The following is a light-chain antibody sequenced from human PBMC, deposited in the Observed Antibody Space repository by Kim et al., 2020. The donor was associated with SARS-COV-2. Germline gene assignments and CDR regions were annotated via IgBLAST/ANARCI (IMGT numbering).Light chain of an antibody. CDR3: SSYAAISNFV. J-gene: IGLJ1*01. V-gene: IGLV2-8*01. CDR1: SSDVGGYNY. Sequence: QSALTQPPSASGSPGQSVTISCTGTSSDVGGYNYVSWYQQHPGKAPKLMIYEVSKRPSGVPDRFSGSKSVNPASLTVSGLQAEDEADYYCSSYAAISNFVFGTGTKVTVL. CDR2: EVS.